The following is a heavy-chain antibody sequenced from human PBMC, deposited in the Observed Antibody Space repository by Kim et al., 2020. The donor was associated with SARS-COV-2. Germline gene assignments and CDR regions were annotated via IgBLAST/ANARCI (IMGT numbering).Heavy chain of an antibody. CDR2: LNQDGTQK. Sequence: GGSLRLSCLASGFTFNMHWMAWVRQPPGRGLEWVANLNQDGTQKYYVDSVKGRFSISRDNAQNSVYLQMNSLRAEDTAVYYCARGYCSAGTCYGGGFDYWGQGSLVTVSS. J-gene: IGHJ4*02. CDR1: GFTFNMHW. D-gene: IGHD2-15*01. CDR3: ARGYCSAGTCYGGGFDY. V-gene: IGHV3-7*03.